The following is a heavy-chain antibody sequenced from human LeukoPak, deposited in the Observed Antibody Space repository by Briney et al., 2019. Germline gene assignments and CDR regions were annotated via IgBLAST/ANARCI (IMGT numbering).Heavy chain of an antibody. CDR3: TTPPEYSRGYYFDY. CDR1: GFTFSNAW. J-gene: IGHJ4*02. Sequence: GGSLRLSCAASGFTFSNAWMSWVRQAPGKGLEWVGRIKSKTDGGTTDYAAPVKGRFTISRDDSKNTLYLQMNSLKPDATAVYYCTTPPEYSRGYYFDYWGQGTLVTVSS. D-gene: IGHD6-6*01. V-gene: IGHV3-15*01. CDR2: IKSKTDGGTT.